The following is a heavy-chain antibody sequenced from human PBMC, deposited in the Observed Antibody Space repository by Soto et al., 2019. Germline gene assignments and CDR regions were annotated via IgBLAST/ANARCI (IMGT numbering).Heavy chain of an antibody. D-gene: IGHD6-13*01. J-gene: IGHJ6*02. V-gene: IGHV1-24*01. Sequence: VKVSCKVSGYTLTELSMHWVRQAPGKGLEWMGGFDPEDGETIYAQKFQGRVTMTEDTSTDTAYMELSSLRSEDTAVYYCAGAAGTSYYYGMDVWGQGTTVTVSS. CDR3: AGAAGTSYYYGMDV. CDR1: GYTLTELS. CDR2: FDPEDGET.